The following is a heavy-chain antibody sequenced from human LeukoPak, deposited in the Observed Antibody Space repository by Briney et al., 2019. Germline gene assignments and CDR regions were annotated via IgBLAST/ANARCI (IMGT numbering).Heavy chain of an antibody. D-gene: IGHD2-21*02. V-gene: IGHV1-18*01. J-gene: IGHJ4*02. CDR2: ISAYNGNT. Sequence: ASVKVSCKASGYTFTSYGISWVRQAPGQGLEWVGWISAYNGNTNYAQKLQGRVTMTTDTSTSTAYMELRSLRSDDTAVYYCARDVTYCGGDCYSGYDYWGQGTLVTVSS. CDR1: GYTFTSYG. CDR3: ARDVTYCGGDCYSGYDY.